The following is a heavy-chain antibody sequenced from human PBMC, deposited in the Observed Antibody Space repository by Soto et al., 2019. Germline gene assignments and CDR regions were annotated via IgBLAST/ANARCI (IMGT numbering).Heavy chain of an antibody. V-gene: IGHV5-51*01. D-gene: IGHD5-12*01. J-gene: IGHJ4*02. CDR2: IYPGVSDT. CDR3: ARSFVEMATMIDY. Sequence: PGESLKISCKGSGYSFTSYWIGWVRQMPGKDLEWMGNIYPGVSDTRYSPSFPGQVTISADTPISTAYLQWRRLKASDTPMYYCARSFVEMATMIDYWGQGTLVTVSS. CDR1: GYSFTSYW.